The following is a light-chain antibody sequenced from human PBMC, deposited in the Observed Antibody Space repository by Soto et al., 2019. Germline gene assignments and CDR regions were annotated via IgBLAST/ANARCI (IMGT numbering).Light chain of an antibody. J-gene: IGKJ2*01. CDR3: MQAAHSRT. CDR1: QSLLHSNGYNY. V-gene: IGKV2-28*01. CDR2: LGS. Sequence: DIVMTQSPLSLPVTPGEPASISCRSSQSLLHSNGYNYLGWYLQKPGQSPQLLIHLGSNRASGVPDRFSGSGSGTDFTLNISRVEAEDVGVYYCMQAAHSRTFGQGTKLEIK.